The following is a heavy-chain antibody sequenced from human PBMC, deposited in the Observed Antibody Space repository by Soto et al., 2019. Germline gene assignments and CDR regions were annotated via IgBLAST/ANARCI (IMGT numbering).Heavy chain of an antibody. J-gene: IGHJ5*02. V-gene: IGHV1-69*13. CDR2: IIPIFGTA. CDR3: ARDSGARVRTYSSSLNWFDP. Sequence: ASVKVSCKASGGTFSSYAISWVRQAPGQGLEWMGGIIPIFGTANYAQKFQGRVTITADESTSTAYMELSSLRSEDTAVYYCARDSGARVRTYSSSLNWFDPWGQGTLVTVSS. CDR1: GGTFSSYA. D-gene: IGHD6-6*01.